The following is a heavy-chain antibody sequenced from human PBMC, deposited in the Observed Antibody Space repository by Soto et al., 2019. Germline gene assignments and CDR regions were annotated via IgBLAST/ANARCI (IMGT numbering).Heavy chain of an antibody. J-gene: IGHJ3*01. Sequence: SVKVSCKASGGTFSSYTISWVRQAPGQGLEWMGRIIPILGIANYAQKFQGRVTITADKSTSTAYMELSSLRSEDTAVYYCARVDFFCWYTDTPGSLLFRGQGTMVT. CDR2: IIPILGIA. D-gene: IGHD6-13*01. CDR1: GGTFSSYT. V-gene: IGHV1-69*02. CDR3: ARVDFFCWYTDTPGSLLF.